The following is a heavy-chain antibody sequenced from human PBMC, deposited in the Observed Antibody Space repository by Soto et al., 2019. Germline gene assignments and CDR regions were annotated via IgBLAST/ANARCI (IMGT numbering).Heavy chain of an antibody. V-gene: IGHV4-39*01. CDR2: IYYSGST. CDR1: GGSISSSSYY. D-gene: IGHD5-18*01. Sequence: QLQLQESGPGLVKPSETLSLTCTVSGGSISSSSYYWGWIRQPPGKGLEWIGSIYYSGSTYYNPSLKSRVTISVDTSKNQFSLKLSSVTAADTAVYYCVRPRGYSYGPIDYWGQGTLVTVSS. J-gene: IGHJ4*02. CDR3: VRPRGYSYGPIDY.